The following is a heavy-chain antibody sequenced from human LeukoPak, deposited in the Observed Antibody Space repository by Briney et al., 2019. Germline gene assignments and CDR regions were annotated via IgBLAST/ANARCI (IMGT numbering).Heavy chain of an antibody. Sequence: PGGSLRLSCAASGFTFSSYAMNWVRQAAGKGLDGVSSISGGAGGAAYADSVKGRFTMSRDNSKNTLYLQMNSLRAEDTAVYYCAKDGGYGSGSYYPDYWGQGTLVTVSS. V-gene: IGHV3-23*01. CDR3: AKDGGYGSGSYYPDY. D-gene: IGHD3-10*01. CDR2: ISGGAGGA. CDR1: GFTFSSYA. J-gene: IGHJ4*02.